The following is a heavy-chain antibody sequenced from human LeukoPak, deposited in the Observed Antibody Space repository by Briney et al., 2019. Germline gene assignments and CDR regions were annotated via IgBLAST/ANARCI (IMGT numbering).Heavy chain of an antibody. CDR3: ARDLRYCSSTSCSFPRDAFDI. CDR2: INPNSGGT. CDR1: GYTFTGYY. Sequence: GASVKVSCKASGYTFTGYYMHWVRQAPGQGLEWMGWINPNSGGTNYAQKFQGWVTMTRDTSISTAYMELSRLRSDDTAVYYCARDLRYCSSTSCSFPRDAFDIWGQGTMVTVSS. V-gene: IGHV1-2*04. J-gene: IGHJ3*02. D-gene: IGHD2-2*01.